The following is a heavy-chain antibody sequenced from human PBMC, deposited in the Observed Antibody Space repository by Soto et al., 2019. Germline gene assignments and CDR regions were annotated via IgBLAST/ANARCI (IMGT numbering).Heavy chain of an antibody. J-gene: IGHJ4*02. CDR2: ISSSSSYI. CDR1: GFTFSSYS. D-gene: IGHD6-19*01. CDR3: ASTSSGWLKGFFDY. Sequence: VQLVESGGGLVKPGGSLRLSCAASGFTFSSYSMNWVRQAPGKGLEWVSSISSSSSYIYYADSVKGRFTISRDNAKNSLYLQMNSLRAEDTAVYYCASTSSGWLKGFFDYWGQGTLVTVSS. V-gene: IGHV3-21*01.